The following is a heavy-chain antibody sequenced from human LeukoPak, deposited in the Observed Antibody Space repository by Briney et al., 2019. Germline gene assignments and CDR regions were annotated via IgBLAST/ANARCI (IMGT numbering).Heavy chain of an antibody. CDR2: IYYSGST. CDR3: AVAHPNWFDP. CDR1: GGSISSSSYY. Sequence: SETLSLTCTVSGGSISSSSYYWGWIRQPPGKGLEWIGSIYYSGSTYYNPSLKSRVTISVDTSKNQFSLKLSSVTAADTAVYYCAVAHPNWFDPWGQGTLVTVSS. V-gene: IGHV4-39*07. J-gene: IGHJ5*02. D-gene: IGHD5-12*01.